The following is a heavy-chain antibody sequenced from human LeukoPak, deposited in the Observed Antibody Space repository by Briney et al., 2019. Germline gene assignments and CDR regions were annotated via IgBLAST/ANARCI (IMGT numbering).Heavy chain of an antibody. CDR3: AKDPEWLRSPIDY. J-gene: IGHJ4*02. V-gene: IGHV3-23*01. Sequence: PGGSLRLSCAASGFTFSSYAMSWVRQAPGKGLGWVSAISGSGGSTYYADSVKGRFTISRDNSKNTLYLQMNSLRAEDTAVYYCAKDPEWLRSPIDYWGQGTLVTVSS. D-gene: IGHD5-12*01. CDR1: GFTFSSYA. CDR2: ISGSGGST.